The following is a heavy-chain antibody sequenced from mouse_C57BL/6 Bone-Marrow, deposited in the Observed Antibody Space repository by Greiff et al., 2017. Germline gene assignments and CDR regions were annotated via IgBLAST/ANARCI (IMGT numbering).Heavy chain of an antibody. CDR3: ARSLFRGYFDV. J-gene: IGHJ1*03. D-gene: IGHD6-5*01. CDR2: IWRGGST. V-gene: IGHV2-2*01. Sequence: QVQLQQSGPGLVQPSQSLSITCTVSGFSLTSYGVHWVRQSPGKGLEWLGVIWRGGSTDYNAAFISRLSTSKENSKCHVFFKMNSMQADDTAIYYCARSLFRGYFDVWGTGTTVTVSS. CDR1: GFSLTSYG.